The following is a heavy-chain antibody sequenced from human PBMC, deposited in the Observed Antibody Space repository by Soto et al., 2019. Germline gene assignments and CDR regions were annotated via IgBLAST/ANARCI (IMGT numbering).Heavy chain of an antibody. V-gene: IGHV4-34*01. J-gene: IGHJ1*01. Sequence: QVQLQQWGAGLLKPSETLSLTCAVYGGSFSGYYWSWIRQPPGKGLEWIGDINHSGSTNYNPSLKSRVTISVDTSKNQFSLQLSSVTAADTAVYYCARASYSSSWYLKGGWRYFQHWGQGTLVTVSS. CDR3: ARASYSSSWYLKGGWRYFQH. CDR2: INHSGST. D-gene: IGHD6-13*01. CDR1: GGSFSGYY.